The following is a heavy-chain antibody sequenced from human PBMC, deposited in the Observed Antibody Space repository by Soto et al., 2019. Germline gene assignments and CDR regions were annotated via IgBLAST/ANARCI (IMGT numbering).Heavy chain of an antibody. CDR3: VKSRYSYGPDYFDY. V-gene: IGHV3-64D*06. D-gene: IGHD5-18*01. J-gene: IGHJ4*02. CDR1: GFTFSRYA. CDR2: ISSNGGST. Sequence: PGGTLRLSFSASGFTFSRYAMPCVRQAPGKVLEYVSAISSNGGSTCYADSVKGRFTISRDNSKNTLYLQMSSLRAEDTAVYYCVKSRYSYGPDYFDYWGQGT.